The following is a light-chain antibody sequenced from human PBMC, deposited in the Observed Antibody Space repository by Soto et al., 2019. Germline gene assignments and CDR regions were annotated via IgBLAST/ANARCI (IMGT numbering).Light chain of an antibody. CDR1: SGHSSYD. CDR2: LNSDGSH. V-gene: IGLV4-69*01. J-gene: IGLJ2*01. CDR3: QTWGTGTVV. Sequence: QSVLTQSPSASASLGASVKLTCTLSSGHSSYDIAWHQQQAEKGPRSLMRLNSDGSHSKGDGIPDRFSGSTSGAERYLTISILQSEDEADYYCQTWGTGTVVFGGGTKLTVL.